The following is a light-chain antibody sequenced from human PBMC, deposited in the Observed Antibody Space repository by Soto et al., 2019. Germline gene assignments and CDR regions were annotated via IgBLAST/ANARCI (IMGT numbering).Light chain of an antibody. Sequence: PGERATLSCRASQTVSSSSLAWYQQKPGQAPRLLIFGASTRAADIPDRFSGSGSGTDFTLTINRLEPEDFAVYYCQQYDSSPRTFGQGTKVDIK. J-gene: IGKJ1*01. CDR2: GAS. CDR3: QQYDSSPRT. CDR1: QTVSSSS. V-gene: IGKV3-20*01.